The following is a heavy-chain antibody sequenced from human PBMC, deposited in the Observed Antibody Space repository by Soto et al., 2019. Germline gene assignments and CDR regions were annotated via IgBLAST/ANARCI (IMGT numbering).Heavy chain of an antibody. CDR2: IYHSGST. Sequence: SETLSLTCTASGGSISSYYWSWIRQPPGKGLEWIGEIYHSGSTNYNPSLKSRVTISVDKSKNQFSLKLSSVTAADTAVYYCARGGGARYYYGSGTPVPGGMDVWGQGTTVTVSS. CDR3: ARGGGARYYYGSGTPVPGGMDV. J-gene: IGHJ6*02. V-gene: IGHV4-59*12. D-gene: IGHD3-10*01. CDR1: GGSISSYY.